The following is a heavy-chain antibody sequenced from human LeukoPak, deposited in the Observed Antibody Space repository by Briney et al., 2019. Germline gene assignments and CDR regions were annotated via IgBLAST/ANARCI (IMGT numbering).Heavy chain of an antibody. D-gene: IGHD3-10*01. CDR3: ARGTTYYYGSGSYYPY. J-gene: IGHJ4*02. Sequence: KSSETLSLTCAVYGGSFGGYYWSWIRQPPGKGLEWIGEINHSGSTNYNPSLKSRVTISVDTSKNQFSLKLSSVTAADTAVYYCARGTTYYYGSGSYYPYWGQGTLVTVSS. CDR1: GGSFGGYY. V-gene: IGHV4-34*01. CDR2: INHSGST.